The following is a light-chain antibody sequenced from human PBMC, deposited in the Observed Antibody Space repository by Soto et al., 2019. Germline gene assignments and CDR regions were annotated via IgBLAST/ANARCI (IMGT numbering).Light chain of an antibody. CDR2: GTS. CDR1: QSVASN. V-gene: IGKV3-15*01. J-gene: IGKJ5*01. CDR3: QHYNNWPIT. Sequence: EIGVSQSPAALSVTQGESVTLSCRASQSVASNLAWYQQKPGQAPRLLIYGTSTRATGVPARFSGSGSGTDFTLTISSLQAADFAVYHCQHYNNWPITFGQGTRLEI.